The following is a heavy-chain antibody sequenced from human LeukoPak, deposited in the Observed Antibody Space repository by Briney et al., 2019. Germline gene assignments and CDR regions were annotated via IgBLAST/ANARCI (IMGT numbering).Heavy chain of an antibody. CDR1: GFTFSNYW. CDR2: IKQDGSQK. CDR3: ARQQSTPGWFDP. J-gene: IGHJ5*02. V-gene: IGHV3-7*04. Sequence: PGGSLRLSCAASGFTFSNYWMSWVRQAPGEGPGWVANIKQDGSQKQYVDSVKGRFTISRDNAKNSLYLQMNSLRADDTAVYYRARQQSTPGWFDPWGQGTLVTVSS. D-gene: IGHD6-13*01.